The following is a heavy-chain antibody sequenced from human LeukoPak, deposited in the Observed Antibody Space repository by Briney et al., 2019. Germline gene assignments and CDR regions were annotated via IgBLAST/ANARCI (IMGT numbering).Heavy chain of an antibody. CDR1: GFSFSSYW. J-gene: IGHJ2*01. Sequence: GGSLRLSCAASGFSFSSYWMSWVRQAPGKGLEWVANIKQDGSEKYYVDSVKGRFTISRDNAQNSLYLQMNSLRAEDTAVYYCARDNDLYARYFDLWGRGTPVTVSS. CDR3: ARDNDLYARYFDL. CDR2: IKQDGSEK. V-gene: IGHV3-7*01. D-gene: IGHD5/OR15-5a*01.